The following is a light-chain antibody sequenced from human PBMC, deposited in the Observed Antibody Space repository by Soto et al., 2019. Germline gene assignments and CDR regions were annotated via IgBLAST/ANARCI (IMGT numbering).Light chain of an antibody. V-gene: IGKV3-11*01. CDR3: QQRSDWPPIT. J-gene: IGKJ5*01. CDR2: AGS. CDR1: QSISIN. Sequence: EIVLTQSPGTLSVSPGDRVTLSCRASQSISINLAWYQHKPGQAPRLLIHAGSTRATGIPARISGSGSGTDFTLTISSLEPEDFAVYYCQQRSDWPPITFGQGTRLEIK.